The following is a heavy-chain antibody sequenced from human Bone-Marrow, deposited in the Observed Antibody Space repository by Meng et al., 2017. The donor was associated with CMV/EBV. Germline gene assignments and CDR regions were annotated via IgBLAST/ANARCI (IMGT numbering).Heavy chain of an antibody. D-gene: IGHD5-24*01. CDR3: ASGRGGGYNPLY. CDR1: GGSFSGHY. V-gene: IGHV4-34*01. CDR2: INEHGIT. Sequence: SETLSLTCGVHGGSFSGHYWSWIRQSPGMGLEWIGEINEHGITDYNPSLKNRVTISIDTSKIQFSLNLTSMTAADSAVYYCASGRGGGYNPLYCGQGSLVTVSS. J-gene: IGHJ4*02.